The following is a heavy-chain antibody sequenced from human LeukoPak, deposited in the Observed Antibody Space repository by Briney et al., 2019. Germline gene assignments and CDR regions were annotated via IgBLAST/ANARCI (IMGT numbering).Heavy chain of an antibody. CDR2: IYYSGST. CDR3: ARVGGIAAAGTYYYGMDV. CDR1: GGSISSSSYY. D-gene: IGHD6-13*01. V-gene: IGHV4-39*07. Sequence: SETLSLTCTVSGGSISSSSYYWGWIRQPPGTGLEWIGSIYYSGSTYYNPSLKSRVTISVDTSKNQFSLKLSSVTAADTAVYYCARVGGIAAAGTYYYGMDVWGQGTTVTVSS. J-gene: IGHJ6*02.